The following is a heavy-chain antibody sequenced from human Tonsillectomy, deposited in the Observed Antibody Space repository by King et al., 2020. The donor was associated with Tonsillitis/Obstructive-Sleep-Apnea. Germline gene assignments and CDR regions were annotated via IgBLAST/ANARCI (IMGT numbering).Heavy chain of an antibody. V-gene: IGHV3-15*01. CDR2: IKSKTDGGTT. J-gene: IGHJ6*03. D-gene: IGHD4-17*01. CDR1: GFTFSNAW. CDR3: TTDYVDYEGGSPYSYHMDD. Sequence: VQLVESGGGLVKPGGSLRLSCAASGFTFSNAWMSWVLQAPGNGLEWVGRIKSKTDGGTTDYAAPVKGRYTISRDDTKKTLYMQMNSLKTEDTAAYYCTTDYVDYEGGSPYSYHMDDSANVTTV.